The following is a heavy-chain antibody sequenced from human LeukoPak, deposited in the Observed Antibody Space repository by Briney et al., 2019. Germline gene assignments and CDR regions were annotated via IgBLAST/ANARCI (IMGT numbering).Heavy chain of an antibody. CDR3: ARGRSSSWL. V-gene: IGHV3-48*01. J-gene: IGHJ4*02. Sequence: GGSLRLSCAASGFTFSSSSMNWVRQAPGKGLEWVSYISSSSTIYYADSVKGRFTISRDNAKNSLYLQMNSLRAEDTAVYYCARGRSSSWLWGQGTLVTVSS. CDR2: ISSSSTI. D-gene: IGHD6-13*01. CDR1: GFTFSSSS.